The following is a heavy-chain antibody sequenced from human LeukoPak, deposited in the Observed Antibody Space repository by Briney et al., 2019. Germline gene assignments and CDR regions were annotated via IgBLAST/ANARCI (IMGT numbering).Heavy chain of an antibody. CDR1: GYTFSTYG. Sequence: ASVKVSCKASGYTFSTYGITWVRQAPGQGLEWMGWISTYFGNTNYAQNLQGRVTMTTDTSTTTAYMELRSLRSDDTAVYYCARKGGSGNTFAIWGQGTMVTVSS. D-gene: IGHD3-10*01. J-gene: IGHJ3*02. V-gene: IGHV1-18*01. CDR2: ISTYFGNT. CDR3: ARKGGSGNTFAI.